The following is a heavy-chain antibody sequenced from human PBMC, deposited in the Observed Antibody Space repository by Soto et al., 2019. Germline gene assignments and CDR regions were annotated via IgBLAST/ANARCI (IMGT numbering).Heavy chain of an antibody. Sequence: GGSLRLSCAASGFTFSSYAMSWVRQAPGKGLEWVSAISGSGGSTYYADSVKGRFTISRDNSKNTLYLQMNSLRAEDTAVYYCAKDIKITRLRLGELSLDPPDWGQGTLVTVSS. J-gene: IGHJ4*02. V-gene: IGHV3-23*01. CDR2: ISGSGGST. D-gene: IGHD3-16*02. CDR1: GFTFSSYA. CDR3: AKDIKITRLRLGELSLDPPD.